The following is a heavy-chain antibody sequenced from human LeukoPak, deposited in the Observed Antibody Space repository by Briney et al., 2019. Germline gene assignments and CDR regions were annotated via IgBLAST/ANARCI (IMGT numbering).Heavy chain of an antibody. D-gene: IGHD6-19*01. CDR1: GFTVTSNY. V-gene: IGHV3-30*18. CDR2: ISYDGSNK. CDR3: AKDLAVAGPYDAFDI. Sequence: PGGSLRLSCSGSGFTVTSNYMTWVRQAPGKGLEWVAVISYDGSNKYYADSVKGRFTISRDNSKNTLYLQMNSLRAEDTAVYYCAKDLAVAGPYDAFDIWGQGTMVTVSS. J-gene: IGHJ3*02.